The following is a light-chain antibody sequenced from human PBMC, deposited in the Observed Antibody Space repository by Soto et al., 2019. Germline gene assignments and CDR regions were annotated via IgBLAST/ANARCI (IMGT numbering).Light chain of an antibody. V-gene: IGKV3-15*01. J-gene: IGKJ4*01. CDR1: QSISSN. CDR2: DAS. CDR3: QQYNNWPSVT. Sequence: IVMTQSPATLSVSPGERATLSCRASQSISSNLAWYQQKGVQAPRLLIYDASTRATGTPARFSGSGSGTDFTLTISSLQSEDFAISYCQQYNNWPSVTFGGGTKVEI.